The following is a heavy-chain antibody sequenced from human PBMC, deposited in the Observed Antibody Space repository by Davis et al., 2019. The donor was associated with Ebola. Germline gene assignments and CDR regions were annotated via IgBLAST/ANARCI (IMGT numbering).Heavy chain of an antibody. J-gene: IGHJ6*02. CDR3: TTEHIVVVDYYYGMDV. Sequence: PGGSLRLSCAASGFTFSNAWMSWVRQAPGKGLEWVGRIKSKTDGGTTDYAAPVKGRFTISRDDSKNTLYLQMNSLKTEDTAVYYCTTEHIVVVDYYYGMDVWGQGTTVTVSS. CDR2: IKSKTDGGTT. CDR1: GFTFSNAW. D-gene: IGHD2-21*01. V-gene: IGHV3-15*01.